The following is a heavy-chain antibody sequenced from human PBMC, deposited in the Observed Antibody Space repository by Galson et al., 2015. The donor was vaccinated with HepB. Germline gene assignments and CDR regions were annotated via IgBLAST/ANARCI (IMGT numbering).Heavy chain of an antibody. Sequence: SLRLSCAASGFTFNTYSMNWVRQAPGKGLEWVAYISSGSSYIYYADSVKGRFTISRDNANRSLYLQMNSLRAEDTAVYYCVRRKWYGGYFDWIYGMDVWGQGTTVTVSS. J-gene: IGHJ6*02. V-gene: IGHV3-21*01. CDR2: ISSGSSYI. CDR1: GFTFNTYS. CDR3: VRRKWYGGYFDWIYGMDV. D-gene: IGHD3-9*01.